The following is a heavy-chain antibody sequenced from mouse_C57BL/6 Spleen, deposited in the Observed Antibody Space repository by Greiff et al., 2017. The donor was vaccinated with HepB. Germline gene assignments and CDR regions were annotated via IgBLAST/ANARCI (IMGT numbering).Heavy chain of an antibody. CDR3: ARADYDETWFAY. V-gene: IGHV5-17*01. Sequence: EVQLVESGGGLVKPGGSLKLSCAASGFTFSDYGMHWVRQAPEKGLEWVAYISSGSSTTNYADTMKGRFTITRDNAKNTLYLQMTSLRSEDTAMYYCARADYDETWFAYWGQGTLVTVSA. CDR2: ISSGSSTT. D-gene: IGHD2-4*01. J-gene: IGHJ3*01. CDR1: GFTFSDYG.